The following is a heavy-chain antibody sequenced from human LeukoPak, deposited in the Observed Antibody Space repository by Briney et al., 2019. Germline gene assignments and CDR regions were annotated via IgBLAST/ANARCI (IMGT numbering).Heavy chain of an antibody. D-gene: IGHD3-22*01. CDR1: GFTFSGYP. Sequence: GGSLRLSCAASGFTFSGYPIHWVRQAPGKGLEWVAVISYDGSNKYYADSVKGRFTISRDNSKNTLYLQMNSLRAEDTAVYYCARGPITTRSHFDYWGQGTLVTVSS. J-gene: IGHJ4*02. CDR3: ARGPITTRSHFDY. CDR2: ISYDGSNK. V-gene: IGHV3-30-3*01.